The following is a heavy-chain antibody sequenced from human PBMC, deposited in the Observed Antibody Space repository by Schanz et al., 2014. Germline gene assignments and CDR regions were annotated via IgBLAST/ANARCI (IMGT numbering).Heavy chain of an antibody. J-gene: IGHJ4*02. CDR2: IFTDGRT. CDR1: GFTFSAYA. D-gene: IGHD3-10*01. CDR3: VSSGSYSSYAF. Sequence: EVQLLESGGGLVQPGGSLRLSCAASGFTFSAYAMTWVRQIPGKGLEWVSIIFTDGRTYYADSVKGRFTISRDSSKNTLFLQMNSLRAEDTAVYHCVSSGSYSSYAFWGQGTLXTVSS. V-gene: IGHV3-23*03.